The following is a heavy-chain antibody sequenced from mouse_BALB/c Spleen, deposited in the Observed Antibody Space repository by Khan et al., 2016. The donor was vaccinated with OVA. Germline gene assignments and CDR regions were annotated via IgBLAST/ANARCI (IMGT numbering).Heavy chain of an antibody. D-gene: IGHD1-2*01. J-gene: IGHJ3*01. CDR3: SRSGYGSFGF. CDR2: IYPNDGGS. CDR1: GYTFTDYN. Sequence: VQLQQSGPELVKPGASVKISCKASGYTFTDYNLDWVKQSHGNRLEWLGYIYPNDGGSGYNQKFKTKATLTVDISSSTAYMELRSLTSEDSAVSDCSRSGYGSFGFWGQGTLVTVA. V-gene: IGHV1S29*02.